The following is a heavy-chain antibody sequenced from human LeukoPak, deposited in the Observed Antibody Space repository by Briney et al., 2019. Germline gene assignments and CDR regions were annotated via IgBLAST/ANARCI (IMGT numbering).Heavy chain of an antibody. CDR2: IYYSGST. Sequence: SQTLSLTCAVSGGSISSGGYSWSWIRQPPGKGLEWIGYIYYSGSTNYNPSLKSRVTISVDTSENQFSLKLSSVTAADTAVYYCEGTDTAMGGGRDYWGQGTLVTVSS. CDR1: GGSISSGGYS. J-gene: IGHJ4*02. CDR3: EGTDTAMGGGRDY. D-gene: IGHD5-18*01. V-gene: IGHV4-30-4*07.